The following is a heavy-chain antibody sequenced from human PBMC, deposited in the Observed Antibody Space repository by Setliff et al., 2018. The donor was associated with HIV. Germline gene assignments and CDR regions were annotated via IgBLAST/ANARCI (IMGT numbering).Heavy chain of an antibody. D-gene: IGHD3-10*02. CDR1: GFTFSNVW. J-gene: IGHJ3*02. CDR2: IKSETYGGTT. V-gene: IGHV3-15*01. CDR3: STDVPCSGGALYR. Sequence: PGGSLRLSCAASGFTFSNVWMTWVRRAPGKELEWVGQIKSETYGGTTDYAAPVEGRFTISSADSKKTLYLKMNSLKSEDKAVYYCSTDVPCSGGALYRWGKGTMVTVSS.